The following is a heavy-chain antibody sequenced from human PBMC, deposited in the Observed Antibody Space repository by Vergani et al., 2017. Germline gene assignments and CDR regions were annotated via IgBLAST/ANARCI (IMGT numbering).Heavy chain of an antibody. Sequence: EVQLLESGGGLVQPGGSLRLSCAASGVTFSSYAMSWVRRAPQTGREWVSAISGSGGSTYYADSVKGRFTISRDNSKNTLYLQMNSLRAEDTAVYYCAKRHRSTENFAWEPMVYFDYWGQGSLVTVS. CDR2: ISGSGGST. CDR3: AKRHRSTENFAWEPMVYFDY. D-gene: IGHD3-9*01. V-gene: IGHV3-23*01. CDR1: GVTFSSYA. J-gene: IGHJ4*02.